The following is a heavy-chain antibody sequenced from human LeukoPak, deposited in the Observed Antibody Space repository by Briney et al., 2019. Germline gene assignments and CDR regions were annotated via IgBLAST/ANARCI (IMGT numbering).Heavy chain of an antibody. CDR2: PNKDGSQT. J-gene: IGHJ4*02. CDR3: ARRKSDDGWSVDS. Sequence: GGSLRLSCVGSGFIFRDYWMTWFRQSPGRGLEWVASPNKDGSQTYYVDPVRGYVTSVGGRFTISRDNAKNSVYLQVNGLRADDTAVFFCARRKSDDGWSVDSWGQGTLVTVSS. V-gene: IGHV3-7*01. D-gene: IGHD6-19*01. CDR1: GFIFRDYW.